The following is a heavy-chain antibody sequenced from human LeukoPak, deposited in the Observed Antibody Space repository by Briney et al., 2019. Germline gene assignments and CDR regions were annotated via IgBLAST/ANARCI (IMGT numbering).Heavy chain of an antibody. V-gene: IGHV4-34*01. CDR1: GTSFTSYY. J-gene: IGHJ4*02. Sequence: PSETLSLPCGVSGTSFTSYYWSWIRQTPGKGLEWIGEVNHSGYTNMNPSLKSRVTISVDTSKNQFSLMMTSVTAADTAVYFCARMTTGHDYWGQGILVTVSP. CDR3: ARMTTGHDY. D-gene: IGHD4-17*01. CDR2: VNHSGYT.